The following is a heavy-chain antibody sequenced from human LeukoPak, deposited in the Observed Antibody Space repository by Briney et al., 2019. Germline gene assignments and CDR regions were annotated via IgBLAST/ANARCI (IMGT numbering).Heavy chain of an antibody. J-gene: IGHJ4*02. CDR3: AKQLRYFDRLE. CDR1: GASISSFY. V-gene: IGHV4-59*08. D-gene: IGHD3-9*01. Sequence: SETLSLTCYVSGASISSFYWSWIRQPPGKGLEWIGYMYNSGRTKYNPSLSSRVSISTDTPRDQFSLKLRSVTAADTGVYYCAKQLRYFDRLEWGQGTLVTVSS. CDR2: MYNSGRT.